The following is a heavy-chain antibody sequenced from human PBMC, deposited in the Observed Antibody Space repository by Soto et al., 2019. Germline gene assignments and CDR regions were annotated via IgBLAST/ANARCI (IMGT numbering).Heavy chain of an antibody. CDR2: ISSNSHYI. J-gene: IGHJ4*02. CDR3: AKRYDYGDYGVYDFDY. CDR1: GFSFSRYS. Sequence: EVQLVESGGGLVQPGGSLRLSCAASGFSFSRYSMNWVRQAPGKGLEWVSSISSNSHYIYYADSVKGRFTISRDDAKNSLFLQMNSLRAEDTAVYYCAKRYDYGDYGVYDFDYWGQGTLVTVSS. D-gene: IGHD4-17*01. V-gene: IGHV3-21*01.